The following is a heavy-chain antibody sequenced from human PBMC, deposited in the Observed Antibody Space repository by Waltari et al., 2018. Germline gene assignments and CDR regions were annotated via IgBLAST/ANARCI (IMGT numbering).Heavy chain of an antibody. CDR3: TREDY. V-gene: IGHV1-2*02. CDR2: INPNSGGT. J-gene: IGHJ4*02. CDR1: GYTFTGYY. Sequence: QVQLVQSGAEVKKPGASVKVSCKASGYTFTGYYLHWVRQAPGQGLEWMGWINPNSGGTHYAQKFQGRVTMTGDASIGTAYMELSRLTSDDTAVYYCTREDYWGQGTLVTVSS.